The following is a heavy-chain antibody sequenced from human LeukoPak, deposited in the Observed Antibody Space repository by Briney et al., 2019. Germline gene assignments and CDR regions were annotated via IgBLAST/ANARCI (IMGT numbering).Heavy chain of an antibody. D-gene: IGHD5-24*01. J-gene: IGHJ4*02. Sequence: ASVKVSCKASGGTFSSYGISWVRQAPGQGLEWMGGIIPIFGTANYAQKFQGRVTFTADESTSTDYMELSSLRSEDTALYFCARDHSRMAQYYFVYWGQGTLVTDSS. CDR3: ARDHSRMAQYYFVY. CDR2: IIPIFGTA. V-gene: IGHV1-69*13. CDR1: GGTFSSYG.